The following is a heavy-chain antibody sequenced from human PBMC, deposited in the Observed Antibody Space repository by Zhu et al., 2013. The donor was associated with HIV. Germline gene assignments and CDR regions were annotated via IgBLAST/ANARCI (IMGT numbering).Heavy chain of an antibody. CDR2: INPKNGDT. Sequence: QSGTEMKRPGASVKVSCKSSGYRFTAYYIHWVRQAPGKGIEWMGWINPKNGDTKLAQTFRDRIFVTRDTSINTIYMELRRLTSDDTAVYYCARDPSTRYYTDVWGKGDHGHRLL. CDR3: ARDPSTRYYTDV. J-gene: IGHJ6*03. V-gene: IGHV1-2*02. CDR1: GYRFTAYY.